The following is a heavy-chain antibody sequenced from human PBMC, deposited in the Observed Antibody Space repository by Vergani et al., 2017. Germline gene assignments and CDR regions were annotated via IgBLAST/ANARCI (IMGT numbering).Heavy chain of an antibody. CDR1: GFTFSSYS. D-gene: IGHD2-15*01. CDR3: ARAVGYCSGGSCYSGLDY. J-gene: IGHJ4*02. CDR2: ISSSSSYI. Sequence: VQLVESGGNVVQSGTSLRLSCAASGFTFSSYSMNWVRQAPGKGLEWVSSISSSSSYIYYADSVKGRFTISRDNAKNSLYLQMNSLRAEDTAVYYCARAVGYCSGGSCYSGLDYWGQGTLVTVSS. V-gene: IGHV3-21*01.